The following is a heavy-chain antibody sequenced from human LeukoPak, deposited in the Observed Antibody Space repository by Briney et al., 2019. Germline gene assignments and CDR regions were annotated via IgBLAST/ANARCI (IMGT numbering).Heavy chain of an antibody. Sequence: GGSLRLSCSVAGFTFTDHYMNWIRQVPGKGLEWVSYISSSGNIIYYADSVKGRFTISRDNAKNSLYLQMNGLRAEDTAVYYCARRRYNWNAIDYWGQGTLVTVSS. V-gene: IGHV3-11*01. D-gene: IGHD1-20*01. CDR1: GFTFTDHY. J-gene: IGHJ4*02. CDR3: ARRRYNWNAIDY. CDR2: ISSSGNII.